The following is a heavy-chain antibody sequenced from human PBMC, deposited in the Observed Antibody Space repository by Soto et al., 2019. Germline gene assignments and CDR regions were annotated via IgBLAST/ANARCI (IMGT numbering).Heavy chain of an antibody. D-gene: IGHD3-9*01. CDR3: ARGSDYYDILTGRLSYFDY. V-gene: IGHV1-8*01. CDR2: MNPNSGNT. Sequence: QVQLVQSGAEVKKPGASVKVSCKASGYTFTSYDINWVRQATGQGLEWMGWMNPNSGNTGYAQKFQGRVTMTRNTYISTAYMELSSLRFEDTAVYYCARGSDYYDILTGRLSYFDYWGQGTLVTVSS. J-gene: IGHJ4*02. CDR1: GYTFTSYD.